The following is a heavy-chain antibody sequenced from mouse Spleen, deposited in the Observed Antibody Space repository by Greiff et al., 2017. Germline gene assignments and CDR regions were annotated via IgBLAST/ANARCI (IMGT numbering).Heavy chain of an antibody. V-gene: IGHV1-53*01. Sequence: VQLQQPGTELVKPGASVKLSCTASGYTFTSYWLHWVKQRPGQGLEWIGNINPSNGGTNYNEKFKSKATLTVDKSSSTAYMQLSSLTSEDSAVYYCAREGNNYYRYDPYFDYWGQGTTLTVSS. D-gene: IGHD2-14*01. CDR1: GYTFTSYW. CDR2: INPSNGGT. J-gene: IGHJ2*01. CDR3: AREGNNYYRYDPYFDY.